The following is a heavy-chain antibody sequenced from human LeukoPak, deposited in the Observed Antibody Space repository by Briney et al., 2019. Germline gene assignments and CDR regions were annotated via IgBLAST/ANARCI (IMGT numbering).Heavy chain of an antibody. Sequence: ASVKVSCKASGGTLSNYTINWVRQAPGQGLEWMGRIIPIFGTTNYAQKFQGRVTITTDESTSTAYMELSSLRSEDTAVYYCARGMGLYYDSSGYYGILDYWGQGTLVTVSS. J-gene: IGHJ4*02. V-gene: IGHV1-69*05. CDR1: GGTLSNYT. CDR3: ARGMGLYYDSSGYYGILDY. CDR2: IIPIFGTT. D-gene: IGHD3-22*01.